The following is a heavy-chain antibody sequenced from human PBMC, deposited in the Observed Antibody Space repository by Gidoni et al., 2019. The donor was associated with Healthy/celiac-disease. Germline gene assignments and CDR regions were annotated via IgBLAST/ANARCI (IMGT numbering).Heavy chain of an antibody. CDR1: GFTVSSNY. V-gene: IGHV3-53*02. CDR2: IYSGGST. Sequence: EVQLVETGGGLIQPGGSLRLSCAASGFTVSSNYMSWVRQAPGKGLEWVSVIYSGGSTYYADSVKGRFTISRDNSKNTLYLQMNSLRAEDTAVYYCARARNYDSSGYYYGGYFDYWGQGTLVTVSS. J-gene: IGHJ4*02. CDR3: ARARNYDSSGYYYGGYFDY. D-gene: IGHD3-22*01.